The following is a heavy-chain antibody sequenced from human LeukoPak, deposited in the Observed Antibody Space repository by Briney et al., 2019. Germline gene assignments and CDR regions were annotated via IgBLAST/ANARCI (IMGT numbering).Heavy chain of an antibody. CDR3: ARDLWMGEQQLVYGMDV. Sequence: ASVKVSCKASGGTFSSYAISWVRQAPGQGLEWMGGIIPIFGIANYAQKFQGRVTITTDESTSTAYMELSSLRSEDTAVYYCARDLWMGEQQLVYGMDVWGQGTTVTVSS. J-gene: IGHJ6*02. CDR2: IIPIFGIA. V-gene: IGHV1-69*05. CDR1: GGTFSSYA. D-gene: IGHD6-13*01.